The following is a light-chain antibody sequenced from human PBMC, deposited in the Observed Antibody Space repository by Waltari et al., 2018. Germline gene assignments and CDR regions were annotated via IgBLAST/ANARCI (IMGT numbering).Light chain of an antibody. CDR2: DVS. CDR1: SSDAGGYNY. Sequence: QSALTQPASVSGSPALSITISCTGTSSDAGGYNYVSWYQQHPGKAPKLMIYDVSNRPARVSNRFPGSKSGNTASLTISGLQAEDVADYYCSSYTGSSPVVFGGGTKLTVL. J-gene: IGLJ2*01. V-gene: IGLV2-14*03. CDR3: SSYTGSSPVV.